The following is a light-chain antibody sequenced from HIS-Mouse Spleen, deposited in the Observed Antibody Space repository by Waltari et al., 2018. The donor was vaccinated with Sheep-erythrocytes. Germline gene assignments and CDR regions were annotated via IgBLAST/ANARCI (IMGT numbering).Light chain of an antibody. CDR3: CSYAGSYNHV. J-gene: IGLJ1*01. CDR2: EGS. V-gene: IGLV2-23*01. Sequence: QSALTQPASVSGSPGQSITISRTGTSSDVGSYNLVSWYQQHPGKAPKLMIYEGSKRPSGVSNRFSGSKSGNTASLTISGLQAEDEADYYCCSYAGSYNHVFATGTKVTVL. CDR1: SSDVGSYNL.